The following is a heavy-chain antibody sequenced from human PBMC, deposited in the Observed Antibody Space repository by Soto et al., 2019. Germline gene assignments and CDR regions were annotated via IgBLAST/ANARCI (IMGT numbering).Heavy chain of an antibody. CDR1: GFTFSGSA. J-gene: IGHJ4*02. CDR2: IRSKANSYAT. CDR3: TQTAPRNLGVLGY. Sequence: EVQLVESGGGLVQPGGPLKLSCAASGFTFSGSAMHWVRQASGKGLEWVGRIRSKANSYATAYAASVKGRFTISRDDSTNTAYLQMNSLKAEDTAVYYCTQTAPRNLGVLGYWGQGTLVTVSS. V-gene: IGHV3-73*01.